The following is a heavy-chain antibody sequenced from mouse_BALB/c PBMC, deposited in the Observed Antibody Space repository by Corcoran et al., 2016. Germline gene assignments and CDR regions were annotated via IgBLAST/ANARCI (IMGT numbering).Heavy chain of an antibody. Sequence: QIQLVQSGPELKESGETVKISCKASGYTFTNYGMNWVKQAPGKGLKWMGWINTYTGEPTYADDFKGRFAFSLETSASTAYLQINNLKNEDTATYFCAREPYAMDYWGQGTSVTVSS. CDR1: GYTFTNYG. J-gene: IGHJ4*01. CDR3: AREPYAMDY. CDR2: INTYTGEP. V-gene: IGHV9-3-1*01.